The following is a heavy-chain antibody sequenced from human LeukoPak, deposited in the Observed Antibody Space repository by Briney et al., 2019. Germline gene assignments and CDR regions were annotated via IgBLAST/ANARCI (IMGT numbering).Heavy chain of an antibody. D-gene: IGHD3-3*01. CDR3: ARDLNDFWSGSPAFVY. J-gene: IGHJ4*02. CDR2: ISSSSSYI. CDR1: GFTFSSYS. V-gene: IGHV3-21*01. Sequence: GGSPRLSCAASGFTFSSYSMNWVRQAPGKGLEWVSSISSSSSYIYYADSVKGRFTISRDNAKNSLYLQMNSLRAEDTAVYYCARDLNDFWSGSPAFVYWGQGTLVTVSS.